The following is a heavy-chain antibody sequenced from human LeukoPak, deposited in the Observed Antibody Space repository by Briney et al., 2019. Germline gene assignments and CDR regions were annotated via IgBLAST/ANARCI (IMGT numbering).Heavy chain of an antibody. Sequence: GRSLRLSCAASAFTFSSYGMHWVRQAPGKGLEWVAVISYDGSNKYYADSVKGRFTISRDNSKNTLYLQMNSLRAEDTAVYYCAKDSPIWFGELYYFDYWGQGTLVTVSS. CDR2: ISYDGSNK. CDR3: AKDSPIWFGELYYFDY. D-gene: IGHD3-10*01. J-gene: IGHJ4*02. V-gene: IGHV3-30*18. CDR1: AFTFSSYG.